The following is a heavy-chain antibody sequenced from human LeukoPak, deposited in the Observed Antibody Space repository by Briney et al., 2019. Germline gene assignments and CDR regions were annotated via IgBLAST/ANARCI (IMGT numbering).Heavy chain of an antibody. J-gene: IGHJ4*02. D-gene: IGHD3-10*01. CDR3: ASNSFDYYGSGSYSVDY. CDR2: IYTSGST. CDR1: GYSISSGYY. Sequence: SETLSLTCTVSGYSISSGYYWGWIRQPAGKGLEWIGRIYTSGSTNYNPPLKSRVTISVDTSKNQFSLKLSSVTAADTAVYYCASNSFDYYGSGSYSVDYWGQGTLVTVSS. V-gene: IGHV4-61*02.